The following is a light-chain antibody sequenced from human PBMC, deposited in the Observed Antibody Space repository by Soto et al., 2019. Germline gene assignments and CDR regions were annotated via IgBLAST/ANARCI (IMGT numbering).Light chain of an antibody. Sequence: EIVLTQSPATLSLSPGERATLSCRASQSVSSYLAWYQQKPGQAPRLLIYDASNRATGIPARFSGSGSGTDFTLTISCLEPEDFAVYYCQQRNNWPRGTFGQGTRLEIK. V-gene: IGKV3-11*01. CDR1: QSVSSY. CDR2: DAS. CDR3: QQRNNWPRGT. J-gene: IGKJ5*01.